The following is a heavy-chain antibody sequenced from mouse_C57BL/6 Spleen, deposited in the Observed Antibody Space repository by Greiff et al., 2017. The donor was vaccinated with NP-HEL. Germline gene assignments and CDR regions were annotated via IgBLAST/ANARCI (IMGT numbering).Heavy chain of an antibody. CDR2: IYPGSGNT. CDR1: GYSFTSYY. D-gene: IGHD2-9*01. CDR3: AAYYGSYGGFAY. V-gene: IGHV1-66*01. J-gene: IGHJ3*01. Sequence: QVQLKQSGPELVKPGASVKISCKASGYSFTSYYIHWVKQRPGQGLEWIGWIYPGSGNTKYNEKFKGKATLTADTSSSTAYMQLSSLTSEDSAVYYCAAYYGSYGGFAYWGQGTLVTVSA.